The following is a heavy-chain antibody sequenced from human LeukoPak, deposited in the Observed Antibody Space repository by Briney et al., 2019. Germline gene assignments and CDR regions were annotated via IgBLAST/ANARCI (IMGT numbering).Heavy chain of an antibody. J-gene: IGHJ3*02. CDR3: ARGFGVNGAFDM. D-gene: IGHD3-10*01. V-gene: IGHV1-69*13. CDR1: GGSLGNYG. Sequence: ASVTVSFTASGGSLGNYGISWVRQAPGQGLEWMGRIILVFGTKVYAQKFQDRVTITADYMELSNLTSEDSAVYYCARGFGVNGAFDMWGQGTMVTVSS. CDR2: IILVFGTK.